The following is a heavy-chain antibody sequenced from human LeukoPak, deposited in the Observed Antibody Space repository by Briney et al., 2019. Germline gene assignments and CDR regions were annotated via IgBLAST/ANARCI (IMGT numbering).Heavy chain of an antibody. D-gene: IGHD2-2*01. CDR3: AKFKPSFYYFDY. J-gene: IGHJ4*02. CDR1: GFTFSSYA. CDR2: ISGSGGST. V-gene: IGHV3-23*01. Sequence: GGALRLSCAASGFTFSSYAMSWVRQAPGKGLEWVSAISGSGGSTYYADSVKGRFPISRDNSKDTLYLQMNSLRAEDTAVYYCAKFKPSFYYFDYWGQGTLVTVSS.